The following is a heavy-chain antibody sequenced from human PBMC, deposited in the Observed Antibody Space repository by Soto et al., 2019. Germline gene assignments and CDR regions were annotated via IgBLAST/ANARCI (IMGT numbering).Heavy chain of an antibody. J-gene: IGHJ4*02. CDR3: ARAQGSSAGY. Sequence: QVQLQESGPGLVRPSGTVSLTCAVSGLSISTDNWWSWVRQPPGKGLEWIGEIHHSGSTNYNPSRKSRVTMSVVPSKELFSPPLKSVTAADTAFYYCARAQGSSAGYWRQGTLVSVSS. D-gene: IGHD6-13*01. CDR1: GLSISTDNW. CDR2: IHHSGST. V-gene: IGHV4-4*02.